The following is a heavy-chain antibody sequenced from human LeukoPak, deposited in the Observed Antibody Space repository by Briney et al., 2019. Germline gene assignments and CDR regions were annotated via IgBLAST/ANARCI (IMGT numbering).Heavy chain of an antibody. V-gene: IGHV4-59*01. Sequence: SETLSLTCTVSGGSISSYYWSWIRQPPGKGLEWIGYIYYSGSTNYNPSLKSRVTIPVDTSKNQFSLKLSSVTAADTAVYYCARLYSGYDPDYWGQGTLVTVSS. CDR2: IYYSGST. J-gene: IGHJ4*02. CDR3: ARLYSGYDPDY. CDR1: GGSISSYY. D-gene: IGHD5-12*01.